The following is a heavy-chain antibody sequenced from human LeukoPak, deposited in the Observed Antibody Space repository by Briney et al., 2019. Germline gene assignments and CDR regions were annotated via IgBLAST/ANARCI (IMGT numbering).Heavy chain of an antibody. CDR1: GGSISSGGYY. CDR3: ARASYYDFWSGYYVWFDP. Sequence: SETLSLTCTVSGGSISSGGYYWSWIRQHPGKGLEWIGYIYYSGSTYYNPSLKSRVTISVDTSKNQFSPKLSSVTAADTAVYYCARASYYDFWSGYYVWFDPWGQGTLVTVSS. D-gene: IGHD3-3*01. J-gene: IGHJ5*02. CDR2: IYYSGST. V-gene: IGHV4-31*03.